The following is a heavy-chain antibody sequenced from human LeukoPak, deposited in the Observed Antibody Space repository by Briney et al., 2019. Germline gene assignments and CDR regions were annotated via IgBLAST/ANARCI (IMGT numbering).Heavy chain of an antibody. D-gene: IGHD2-8*01. CDR2: TKSKTGGGTT. CDR3: TTDRPRCTNGVCYLGYYFDY. J-gene: IGHJ4*02. CDR1: GFTFSNAW. V-gene: IGHV3-15*01. Sequence: GGSLRLSSAASGFTFSNAWMSWVSQAPGKGLEWVGRTKSKTGGGTTDYDAHVKGRFTISRDDSKNTLYLQMNSLKTEDTAVYYCTTDRPRCTNGVCYLGYYFDYWGQGTLVTVSS.